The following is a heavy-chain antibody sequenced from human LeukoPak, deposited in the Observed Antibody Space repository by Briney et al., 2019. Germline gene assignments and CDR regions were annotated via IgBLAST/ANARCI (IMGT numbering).Heavy chain of an antibody. CDR1: GYNFRNFG. CDR3: ARAWEFHFDY. D-gene: IGHD1-26*01. CDR2: ISAYDGKT. V-gene: IGHV1-18*01. Sequence: ASVKVSCKASGYNFRNFGISWVRQAPGQGLEWMGWISAYDGKTNYAVRLQGRVTMTTDTSATTAYMELRSLRSDDTAVYYCARAWEFHFDYWGQGTLVTVSS. J-gene: IGHJ4*02.